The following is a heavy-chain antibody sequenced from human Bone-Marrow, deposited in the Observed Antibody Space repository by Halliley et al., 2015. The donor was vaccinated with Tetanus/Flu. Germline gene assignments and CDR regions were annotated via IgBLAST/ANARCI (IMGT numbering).Heavy chain of an antibody. Sequence: EVQLVESGAEVKKPGESLKISCKGYGYRFNNNWIVWVRQMPGKGLEWMGIIYPGDSETQYSPAFQGQVTFSADKSISTVYVQWSSLKTSDTAMYYCARQSRSSDLLDYWGQGTRVTVPS. CDR3: ARQSRSSDLLDY. V-gene: IGHV5-51*01. CDR2: IYPGDSET. CDR1: GYRFNNNW. D-gene: IGHD6-6*01. J-gene: IGHJ4*02.